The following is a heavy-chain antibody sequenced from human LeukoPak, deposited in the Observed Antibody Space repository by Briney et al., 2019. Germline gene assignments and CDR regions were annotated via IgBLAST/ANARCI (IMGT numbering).Heavy chain of an antibody. CDR2: INHSGST. CDR3: ARGRYLTTLGGAAAGFLDS. J-gene: IGHJ4*02. D-gene: IGHD6-13*01. Sequence: SETLSLTCAVYGGSFSGYYWSWIRQPPGKGLEWIGEINHSGSTNYNPSLKSRVTISVDTSKNQFSLRLTSVTAADTAVYYCARGRYLTTLGGAAAGFLDSWGQGTLVTVS. V-gene: IGHV4-34*01. CDR1: GGSFSGYY.